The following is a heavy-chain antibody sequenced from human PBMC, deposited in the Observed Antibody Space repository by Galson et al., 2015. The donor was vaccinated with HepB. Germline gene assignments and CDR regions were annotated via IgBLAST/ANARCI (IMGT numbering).Heavy chain of an antibody. CDR2: TYYGSKWYN. J-gene: IGHJ3*02. V-gene: IGHV6-1*01. CDR3: ARGYYYGSGSYYYDAFDI. D-gene: IGHD3-10*01. Sequence: CAISGDSVSSNSAAWNWIRQSPSRGLEWLGRTYYGSKWYNDYAVSVKSRITINPDTSKNQFSLQLNSVTPEDTAVYYCARGYYYGSGSYYYDAFDIWGQGTMVTVSS. CDR1: GDSVSSNSAA.